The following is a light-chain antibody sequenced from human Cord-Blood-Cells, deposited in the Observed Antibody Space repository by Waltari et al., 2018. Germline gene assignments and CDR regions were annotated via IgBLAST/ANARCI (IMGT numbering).Light chain of an antibody. J-gene: IGKJ4*01. CDR1: QSVSSY. CDR3: QQRSNWLT. Sequence: EIVLTQSPATLSLPPGERVTLSCRASQSVSSYLAWYQQKPGQAPRLLIYDASNRATGIPARFSGSGSGTDFTLTISSLEPEDFAVYYCQQRSNWLTFGGGTKVEIK. CDR2: DAS. V-gene: IGKV3-11*01.